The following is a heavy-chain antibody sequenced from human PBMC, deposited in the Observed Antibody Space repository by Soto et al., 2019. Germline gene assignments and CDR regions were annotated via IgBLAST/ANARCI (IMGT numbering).Heavy chain of an antibody. CDR2: ISSISSYI. D-gene: IGHD6-13*01. CDR1: GFPFSSYS. CDR3: AIQAAGAPAWFEP. Sequence: PGGSLRLSRSASGFPFSSYSMGWVRQAPEKGLEWVSSISSISSYIYYANSVQGRFTISRENAKNSMYLQMNSLRAEDTAVYYCAIQAAGAPAWFEPWGQGRLVTFSS. V-gene: IGHV3-21*01. J-gene: IGHJ5*02.